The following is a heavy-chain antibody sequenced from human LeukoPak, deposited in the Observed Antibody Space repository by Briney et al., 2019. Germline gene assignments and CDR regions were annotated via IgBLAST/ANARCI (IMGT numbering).Heavy chain of an antibody. CDR2: VYYSGNT. D-gene: IGHD6-6*01. CDR1: GASMNTHY. CDR3: ARVMAARREDLNWLDP. V-gene: IGHV4-59*11. Sequence: PSETLSLTCAVSGASMNTHYWSWIRQPPGKGLEWIGSVYYSGNTYNPSLKSRVTISVDTSKNQFSLNLTSVNAADTAIYYCARVMAARREDLNWLDPWGQGTLVTVSS. J-gene: IGHJ5*02.